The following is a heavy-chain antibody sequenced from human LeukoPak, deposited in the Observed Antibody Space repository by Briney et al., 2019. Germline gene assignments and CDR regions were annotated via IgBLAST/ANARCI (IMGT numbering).Heavy chain of an antibody. J-gene: IGHJ4*02. D-gene: IGHD3-10*01. V-gene: IGHV1-8*02. CDR2: MNPNSGNT. Sequence: ASVKVSCKASGYTFTGYYMHWVRQATGQGLEWMGWMNPNSGNTGYAQKFQGRVTMTRNTSISTAYMELSSLRSEDTAVYYCARVVVRGVTDYWGQGTLVAVSS. CDR1: GYTFTGYY. CDR3: ARVVVRGVTDY.